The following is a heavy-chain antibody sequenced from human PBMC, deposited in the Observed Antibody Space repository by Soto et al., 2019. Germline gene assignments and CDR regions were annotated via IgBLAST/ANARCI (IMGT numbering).Heavy chain of an antibody. CDR2: VSTYNTNT. CDR3: ARELNTDSSAYYSFAY. D-gene: IGHD3-22*01. V-gene: IGHV1-18*01. Sequence: QVQLVQSGPEVKMPGASVKVSCKTSGYTFSDYGLAWLRQTPGQRPEWMGWVSTYNTNTNYAQKFQGRVTMTTDTSTTPTSMELMSLRSDDPAVYYCARELNTDSSAYYSFAYWGQGTLVTVSS. J-gene: IGHJ4*02. CDR1: GYTFSDYG.